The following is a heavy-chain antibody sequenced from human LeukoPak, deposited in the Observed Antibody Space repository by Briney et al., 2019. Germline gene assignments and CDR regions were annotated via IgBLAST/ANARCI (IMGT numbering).Heavy chain of an antibody. D-gene: IGHD1-26*01. J-gene: IGHJ3*02. CDR1: GFTFNNYG. Sequence: GGSLRLSCAASGFTFNNYGMHWVRQAPGKGLEWVAFIRYDGSNKYYADSVKGRFTISRDNSKNTLYLQMNSLKTEDTAVYYCTTRDPSAFDIWGQGTMVTVSS. CDR3: TTRDPSAFDI. CDR2: IRYDGSNK. V-gene: IGHV3-30*02.